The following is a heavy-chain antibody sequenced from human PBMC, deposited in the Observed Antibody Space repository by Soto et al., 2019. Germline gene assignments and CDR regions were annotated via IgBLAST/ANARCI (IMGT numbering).Heavy chain of an antibody. D-gene: IGHD3-16*01. J-gene: IGHJ6*02. CDR3: AREGKRFDALDG. CDR2: ISPDGSVV. CDR1: GFSFSAYR. V-gene: IGHV3-74*01. Sequence: EEQVVESGGGSVQPGGSLRLVCTASGFSFSAYRLYWVRQAPGKGLMWVSRISPDGSVVNDADSVKGRITISRDNAQPTVTLQMSSLGVDDMGIYYCAREGKRFDALDGWGQGTSVIVSS.